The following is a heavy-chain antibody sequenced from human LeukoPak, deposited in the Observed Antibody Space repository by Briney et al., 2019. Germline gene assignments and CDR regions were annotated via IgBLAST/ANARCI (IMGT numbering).Heavy chain of an antibody. J-gene: IGHJ4*02. CDR1: GFSFSDYY. D-gene: IGHD6-13*01. V-gene: IGHV3-11*05. CDR3: ARADSSSWFDY. Sequence: TGGSLRLSCAASGFSFSDYYMVWIRQAPGKGPEWVSVISSSGSNTNYADSVRGRFTVSRDNAKNSLSLQMNRLRPEDSAVYYCARADSSSWFDYWGQGTLGTVSS. CDR2: ISSSGSNT.